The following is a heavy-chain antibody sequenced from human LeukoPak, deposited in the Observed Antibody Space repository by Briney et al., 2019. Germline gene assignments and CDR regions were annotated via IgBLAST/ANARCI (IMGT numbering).Heavy chain of an antibody. Sequence: SQTLSLTCTVSGGSISSGDYYWGWIRQPPGKGLEWIGYIYYSGSTYYNPSLKSRVTISADTSKNQFSPKLSSVTAADTAVYYCARGGGIYYDSSGYPSWDYWGQGTLVTVSS. V-gene: IGHV4-30-4*01. D-gene: IGHD3-22*01. CDR1: GGSISSGDYY. CDR2: IYYSGST. J-gene: IGHJ4*02. CDR3: ARGGGIYYDSSGYPSWDY.